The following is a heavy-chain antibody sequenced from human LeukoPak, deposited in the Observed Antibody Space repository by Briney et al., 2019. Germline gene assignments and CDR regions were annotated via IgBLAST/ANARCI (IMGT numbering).Heavy chain of an antibody. V-gene: IGHV3-23*01. J-gene: IGHJ6*02. CDR1: GFTFSSYA. D-gene: IGHD3-3*01. Sequence: GGSLRLSCAASGFTFSSYAMSWVRQAPGKGLEWVSAISGSGGSTYYADSVKGRFTISRDNSKNTLYLQMNSLRAEDTAVYYCASLWSGYYYYYYGMDAWGQGTTVTVSS. CDR2: ISGSGGST. CDR3: ASLWSGYYYYYYGMDA.